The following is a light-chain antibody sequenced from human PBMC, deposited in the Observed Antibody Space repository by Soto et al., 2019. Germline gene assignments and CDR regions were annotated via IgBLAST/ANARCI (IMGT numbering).Light chain of an antibody. V-gene: IGKV2-28*01. Sequence: DIVITQSPLSLPVTPGDPASISCSSSQSLLHSNGYNYLDWYLQKPGQSPQVLIYLGSNRASGVPDRFSGSGSGTDFTLKISRVEAEDVGVYYCMQALQTPLTFGGGTKVDIK. CDR2: LGS. CDR3: MQALQTPLT. CDR1: QSLLHSNGYNY. J-gene: IGKJ4*01.